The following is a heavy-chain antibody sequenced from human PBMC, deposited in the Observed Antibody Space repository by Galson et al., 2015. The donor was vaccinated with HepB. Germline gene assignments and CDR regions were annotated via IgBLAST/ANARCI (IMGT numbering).Heavy chain of an antibody. D-gene: IGHD3-10*01. CDR2: IDGSGDRT. CDR1: GFSFTRYA. V-gene: IGHV3-23*01. CDR3: VKDVGRDLFGPGA. Sequence: LRLSCAASGFSFTRYAMTWVRQAPGKGLELVSGIDGSGDRTEYADSVRGRFIVSRDNSKNTLYLQISGLRVEDTAKYYCVKDVGRDLFGPGAWGQGTLVTVSS. J-gene: IGHJ5*02.